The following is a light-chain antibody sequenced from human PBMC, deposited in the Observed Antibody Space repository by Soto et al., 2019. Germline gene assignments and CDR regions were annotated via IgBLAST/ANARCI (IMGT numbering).Light chain of an antibody. Sequence: EIVLTQSPGTLSLSPGERATLSCRASQSVSSSYLAWYQQKPGQAPRLLIYGASTRATGIPDRFSGSRSGPDFTLTISRLEPEDFAVYYCQQYGISPRTFGQGTKLAIK. CDR3: QQYGISPRT. CDR1: QSVSSSY. J-gene: IGKJ2*01. CDR2: GAS. V-gene: IGKV3-20*01.